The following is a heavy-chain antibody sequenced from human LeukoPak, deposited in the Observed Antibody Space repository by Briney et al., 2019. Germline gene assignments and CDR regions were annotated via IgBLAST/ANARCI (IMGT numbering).Heavy chain of an antibody. CDR2: IRYDGSNK. D-gene: IGHD6-13*01. CDR3: AKDIRGSTSWYGLDY. Sequence: GGSLRLSCAASGFTFSSYGMHWVRQAPGKGLEWVAFIRYDGSNKYYADSVKGRFTISRDNSKNSLYLQMNSLRAEDTALYYCAKDIRGSTSWYGLDYWGQGTLVTVSS. J-gene: IGHJ4*02. V-gene: IGHV3-30*02. CDR1: GFTFSSYG.